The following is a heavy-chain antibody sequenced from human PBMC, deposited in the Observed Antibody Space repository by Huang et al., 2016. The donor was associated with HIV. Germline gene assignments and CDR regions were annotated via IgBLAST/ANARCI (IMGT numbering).Heavy chain of an antibody. CDR2: IYTMDTT. D-gene: IGHD3-10*01. Sequence: QVQLQESGPGSVKPSQTLSLTCTVSGASVSSGSYYWTWIRQPAGKGLEWLGQIYTMDTTNHTPSLQNRVTISVDTSKNQFSLELSSVTAADTAVYYCARDRFYSGSSYAFDVWGQGTMVTVSS. CDR1: GASVSSGSYY. J-gene: IGHJ3*01. CDR3: ARDRFYSGSSYAFDV. V-gene: IGHV4-61*09.